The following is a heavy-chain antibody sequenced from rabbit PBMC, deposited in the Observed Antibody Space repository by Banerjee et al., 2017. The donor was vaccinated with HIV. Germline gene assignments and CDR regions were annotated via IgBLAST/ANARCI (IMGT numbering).Heavy chain of an antibody. CDR1: GFSFSSNYW. CDR2: IYAGSSGNT. V-gene: IGHV1S45*01. CDR3: GRDRGVGYDLNL. Sequence: QEQLEESGGDLVKPEGSLTLTCTASGFSFSSNYWLCWVRQAPGKGLEWIACIYAGSSGNTYYASWAKGRFTISKTSSTTVTLQMTSLTDADTATYFCGRDRGVGYDLNLWGPGTLVTVS. D-gene: IGHD6-1*01. J-gene: IGHJ4*01.